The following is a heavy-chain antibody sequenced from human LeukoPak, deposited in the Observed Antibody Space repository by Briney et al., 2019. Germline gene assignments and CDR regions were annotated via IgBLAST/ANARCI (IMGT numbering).Heavy chain of an antibody. CDR1: GYTFTGYY. J-gene: IGHJ5*02. V-gene: IGHV1-2*02. CDR2: INPNSGGT. CDR3: ARSPSHVLRFLEWSPEGHNWFDP. D-gene: IGHD3-3*01. Sequence: ASVKVSCKASGYTFTGYYMHWVRQAPGQGLEWMGWINPNSGGTNYAQKFQGRVTMTRDTSISTAYMELSRLRSDDTAVYYCARSPSHVLRFLEWSPEGHNWFDPWGQGTLVTVSS.